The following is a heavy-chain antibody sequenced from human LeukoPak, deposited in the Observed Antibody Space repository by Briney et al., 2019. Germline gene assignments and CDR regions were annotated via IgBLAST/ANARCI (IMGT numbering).Heavy chain of an antibody. Sequence: GAVKVSCKASGYTFTGYYMHWGRQAPGQGVEGMGRINPKSGGKNYAQKFQGRVTMTRDTSITTASMELSRLRSNDTAVYYCARVKVRITMVRGVTDYFYYMDVWGKGTTVTVSS. CDR1: GYTFTGYY. J-gene: IGHJ6*03. CDR2: INPKSGGK. CDR3: ARVKVRITMVRGVTDYFYYMDV. V-gene: IGHV1-2*06. D-gene: IGHD3-10*01.